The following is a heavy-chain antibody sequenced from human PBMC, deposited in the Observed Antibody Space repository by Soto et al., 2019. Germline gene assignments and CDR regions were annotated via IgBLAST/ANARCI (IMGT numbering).Heavy chain of an antibody. J-gene: IGHJ6*02. CDR1: GYTFTSYG. Sequence: ASVKVSGKASGYTFTSYGISWVRQAPGQGLEWMGWISAYNGNTNYAQKLQGRVTMTTDTSTSTAYMELRSLRSDDTAVYYCARDMRYYYGSGSTIGGHYYYYGMDVWGQGTTVTVSS. V-gene: IGHV1-18*01. D-gene: IGHD3-10*01. CDR2: ISAYNGNT. CDR3: ARDMRYYYGSGSTIGGHYYYYGMDV.